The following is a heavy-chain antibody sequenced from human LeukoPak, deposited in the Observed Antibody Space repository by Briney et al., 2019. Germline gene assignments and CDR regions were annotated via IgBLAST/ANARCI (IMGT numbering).Heavy chain of an antibody. V-gene: IGHV4-39*01. J-gene: IGHJ4*02. D-gene: IGHD6-13*01. CDR1: GGSISSSSYY. CDR3: ARHGSSGKGSSWEGGFDY. Sequence: SETLSLTCTVSGGSISSSSYYWGWIRQPPGKGLEWIGNIYYSGSTYYNPSLKSRVTISVDTSKNQFSLKLSSVTAADTAVYYCARHGSSGKGSSWEGGFDYWGQGTLVTVSS. CDR2: IYYSGST.